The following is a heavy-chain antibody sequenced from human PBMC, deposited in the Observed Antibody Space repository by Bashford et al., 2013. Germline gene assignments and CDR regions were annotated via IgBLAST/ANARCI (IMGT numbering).Heavy chain of an antibody. Sequence: SETLSLTCAVSGYSISSGYYWGWIRQPPGKGLEWIGSIYHSGSTYYNPSLKSRVTISVDTSKNQFSLKLSSVTAADTAVYYCARPSAHNWFDPWGQGTLVTVSS. CDR1: GYSISSGYY. CDR3: ARPSAHNWFDP. V-gene: IGHV4-38-2*01. CDR2: IYHSGST. J-gene: IGHJ5*02.